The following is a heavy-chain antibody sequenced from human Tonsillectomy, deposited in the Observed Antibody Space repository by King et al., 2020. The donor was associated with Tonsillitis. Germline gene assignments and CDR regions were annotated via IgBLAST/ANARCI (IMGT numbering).Heavy chain of an antibody. CDR3: ARVGEGGPSSYYGMDV. D-gene: IGHD3-16*01. CDR1: GDTFSNYA. Sequence: QLVQSGAEVKKPGSSVKVSCKASGDTFSNYAISWVRQAPGQGLEWMGVIIPMFDTTNCAQKLQGRVTSTADESRGTAYLELSSLRSEDTGVYYCARVGEGGPSSYYGMDVWGQGTTVTVSS. J-gene: IGHJ6*02. CDR2: IIPMFDTT. V-gene: IGHV1-69*01.